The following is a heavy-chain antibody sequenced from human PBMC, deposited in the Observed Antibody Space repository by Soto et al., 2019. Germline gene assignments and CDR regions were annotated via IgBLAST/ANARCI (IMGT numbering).Heavy chain of an antibody. Sequence: GGSLRLSCAASGLTFSSYAMSWVRQAPGKGLEWVSAISGSGDNTYYADSVEGRFTISRDNSKNTLYLHMNSLRAEDAAIYYCAKRSLAGTYYLGTMDVWGRGSTFTVSS. CDR3: AKRSLAGTYYLGTMDV. J-gene: IGHJ6*02. CDR2: ISGSGDNT. D-gene: IGHD3-10*01. CDR1: GLTFSSYA. V-gene: IGHV3-23*01.